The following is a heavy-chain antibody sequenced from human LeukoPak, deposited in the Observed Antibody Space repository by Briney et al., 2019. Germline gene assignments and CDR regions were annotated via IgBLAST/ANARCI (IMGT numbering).Heavy chain of an antibody. CDR1: GYTFTGYY. J-gene: IGHJ4*02. D-gene: IGHD2-21*02. V-gene: IGHV1-8*02. CDR2: MNPNSGNT. Sequence: ASVKVSCKASGYTFTGYYMHWVRQATGQGLEWMGWMNPNSGNTGYAQKFQGRVTMTRNTSISTAYMELSSLRSEDTAVYYCARVLEVVTAIYVDYWGQGTLVTVSS. CDR3: ARVLEVVTAIYVDY.